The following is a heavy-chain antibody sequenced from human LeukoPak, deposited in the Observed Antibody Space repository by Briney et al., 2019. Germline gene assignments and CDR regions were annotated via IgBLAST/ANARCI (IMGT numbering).Heavy chain of an antibody. CDR3: ARGGGYSYGYGMDV. J-gene: IGHJ6*02. CDR2: MNPNSGNT. Sequence: ASVKVSCKASGYTFTGYYMHWVRQATGQGLEWMGWMNPNSGNTGYAQKFQGRVTMTRNTSISTAYMELSSLRSEDTAVYYCARGGGYSYGYGMDVWGQGTTVTVSS. CDR1: GYTFTGYY. D-gene: IGHD5-18*01. V-gene: IGHV1-8*02.